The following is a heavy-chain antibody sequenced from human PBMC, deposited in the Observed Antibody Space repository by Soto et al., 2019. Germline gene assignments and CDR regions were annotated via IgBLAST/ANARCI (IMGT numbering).Heavy chain of an antibody. Sequence: QVQLQESGPGLVKPSQTLSLTCTVSGDSFSSGDYKWSWIRQPPGKGLEWIGYTYYSGYTYNNPSRKSRLTMSVDTSKSQFSLKLSSVTAADTAVYFCARSGDYVASHYWGQGTLVTVS. D-gene: IGHD4-17*01. CDR2: TYYSGYT. CDR1: GDSFSSGDYK. V-gene: IGHV4-30-4*01. CDR3: ARSGDYVASHY. J-gene: IGHJ4*02.